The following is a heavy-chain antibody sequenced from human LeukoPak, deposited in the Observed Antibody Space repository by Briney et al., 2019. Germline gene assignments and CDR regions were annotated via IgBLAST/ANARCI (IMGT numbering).Heavy chain of an antibody. CDR3: AKDPMSGYYTGWYFDY. V-gene: IGHV1-69*04. D-gene: IGHD3-3*01. CDR2: IIPILGIA. CDR1: GGTFSSYT. J-gene: IGHJ4*02. Sequence: ASVKVSCKASGGTFSSYTISWVRQAPGQGLEWMGRIIPILGIANYAQKFQGRVTITADKSTSTAYMELSSLRSEDTAVYYCAKDPMSGYYTGWYFDYWGQGTLVTVSS.